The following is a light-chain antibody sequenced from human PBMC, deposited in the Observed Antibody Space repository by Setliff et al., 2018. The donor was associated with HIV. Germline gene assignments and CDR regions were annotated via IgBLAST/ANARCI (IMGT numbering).Light chain of an antibody. CDR1: SSDIGAYDY. V-gene: IGLV2-11*01. Sequence: QSALTQPRSVSGSPGQSVTISCTGTSSDIGAYDYVSWFQQSPGKAPLLIIYDVTRRPSGVPDRFSGSRSGNTASLTISGPQADDEAYYYCCSYVASQSSYVFGSGTKVTVL. CDR3: CSYVASQSSYV. CDR2: DVT. J-gene: IGLJ1*01.